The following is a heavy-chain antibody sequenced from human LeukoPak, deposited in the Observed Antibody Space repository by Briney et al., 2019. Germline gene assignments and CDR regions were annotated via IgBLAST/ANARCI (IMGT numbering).Heavy chain of an antibody. CDR1: GFTFSSYG. CDR3: ARPLWFGESSAFDY. CDR2: ISYDGSNK. V-gene: IGHV3-30*03. J-gene: IGHJ4*02. D-gene: IGHD3-10*01. Sequence: GGSLRLSCAASGFTFSSYGMHWVRQAPGKGLEWVAVISYDGSNKYYADSVKGRFTISRDNSKNTLHLQMNSLRAEDTAVYYCARPLWFGESSAFDYWGQGTLVTVSS.